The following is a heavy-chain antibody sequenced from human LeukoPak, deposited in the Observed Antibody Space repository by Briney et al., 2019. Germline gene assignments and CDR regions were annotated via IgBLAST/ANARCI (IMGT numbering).Heavy chain of an antibody. V-gene: IGHV3-48*01. Sequence: GGSLRLSCAASGFTFSSYGMHWVRQAPGKGLEWVSYISSSSSTIYYADSVKGRFTISRDNAKNSLYLQMNSLRAEDTAVYYCARDRSGWDYWGQGTLVTVSS. CDR1: GFTFSSYG. J-gene: IGHJ4*02. D-gene: IGHD6-19*01. CDR2: ISSSSSTI. CDR3: ARDRSGWDY.